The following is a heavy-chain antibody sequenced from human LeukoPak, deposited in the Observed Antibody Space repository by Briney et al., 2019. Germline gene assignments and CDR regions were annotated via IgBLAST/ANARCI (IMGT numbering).Heavy chain of an antibody. CDR3: ARGVEMATIDY. V-gene: IGHV4-59*01. D-gene: IGHD5-24*01. CDR2: IYYSGST. J-gene: IGHJ4*02. CDR1: GGSISSFY. Sequence: SETLSLTCTVSGGSISSFYWSWIRQPPGKGLEWIGYIYYSGSTNYNPSLKSRVTISVDTSKNQFSLKLSSVTAADTAVYYCARGVEMATIDYWGQGTLVTVSS.